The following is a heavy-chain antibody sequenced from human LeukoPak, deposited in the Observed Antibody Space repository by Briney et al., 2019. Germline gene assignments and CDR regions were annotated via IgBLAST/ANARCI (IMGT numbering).Heavy chain of an antibody. CDR2: MSYSGST. CDR1: GGSISSSSYY. CDR3: AREPDCSSTSCYGRYFDY. Sequence: SETLSLTCTVSGGSISSSSYYWGWIRQPPGKGLEWIRTMSYSGSTYYNPSLKSRVTISVDTSKNQFSLKLSSVTAADTAVYYCAREPDCSSTSCYGRYFDYWGQGTLVTVSS. V-gene: IGHV4-39*01. J-gene: IGHJ4*02. D-gene: IGHD2-2*01.